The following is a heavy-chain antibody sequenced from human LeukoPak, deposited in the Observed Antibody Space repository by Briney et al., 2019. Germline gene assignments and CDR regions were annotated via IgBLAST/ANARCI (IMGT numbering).Heavy chain of an antibody. CDR3: ASWEAAAGPSYYYYYMDV. Sequence: ASVKVSCKASGYTFTGYYMHWVRQAPGQGLEWMGRINPNSGGTNYAQKLQGRVTMTRDTSISTAYMELSRLRSDDTAVYYCASWEAAAGPSYYYYYMDVWGKGTTVTVSS. CDR2: INPNSGGT. V-gene: IGHV1-2*06. J-gene: IGHJ6*03. D-gene: IGHD6-13*01. CDR1: GYTFTGYY.